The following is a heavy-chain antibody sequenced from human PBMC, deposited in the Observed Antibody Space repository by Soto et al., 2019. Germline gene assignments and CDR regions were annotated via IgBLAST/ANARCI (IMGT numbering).Heavy chain of an antibody. Sequence: EVQLVESGGGLVQPGGSLRLSCVAPGFRFSAYSMNWVRQAPGKGPEWLSSISGNIPNIYYADSVRARFTISRDNAKSSLFMQMDSLRDEDTAVYYCARQVYTVVTPIDLWGQGTLVTVSS. CDR3: ARQVYTVVTPIDL. D-gene: IGHD2-21*02. CDR2: ISGNIPNI. V-gene: IGHV3-48*02. CDR1: GFRFSAYS. J-gene: IGHJ5*02.